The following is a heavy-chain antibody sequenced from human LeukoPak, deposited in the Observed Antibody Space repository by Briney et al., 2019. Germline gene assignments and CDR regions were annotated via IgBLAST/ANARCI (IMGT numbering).Heavy chain of an antibody. J-gene: IGHJ5*02. CDR2: INSDGSST. CDR1: GFTFSSYA. D-gene: IGHD3-3*01. CDR3: ARVYYDFWSGHNWFDP. V-gene: IGHV3-74*01. Sequence: GGSLRLSCAASGFTFSSYAMSWVRQAPGKGLVWVSRINSDGSSTSYADSVKGRFTISRDNAKNTLYLQMNSLRAEDTAVYYCARVYYDFWSGHNWFDPWGQGTLVTVSS.